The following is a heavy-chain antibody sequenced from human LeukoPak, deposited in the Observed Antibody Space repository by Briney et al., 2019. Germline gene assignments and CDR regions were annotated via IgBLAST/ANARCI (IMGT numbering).Heavy chain of an antibody. J-gene: IGHJ4*02. CDR1: GFTFSSYW. CDR3: ARVGSSSWW. V-gene: IGHV3-74*01. Sequence: PGGSLRLSCEASGFTFSSYWMHWVRQAPGKGLVWVSRINNNGNTTTYADSVKGRFTISRDNAKNTLYLQMNSLRAEDTAVYYCARVGSSSWWWGQGTLVTVSS. CDR2: INNNGNTT. D-gene: IGHD6-13*01.